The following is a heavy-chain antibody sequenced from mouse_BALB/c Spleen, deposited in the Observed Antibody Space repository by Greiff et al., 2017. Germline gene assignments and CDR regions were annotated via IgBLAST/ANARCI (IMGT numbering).Heavy chain of an antibody. D-gene: IGHD1-1*01. CDR1: GYTFSSYW. CDR3: ARGFYYYGSSYAMDY. Sequence: QVQLKESGAELMKPGASVKISCKATGYTFSSYWIEWVKQRPGHGLEWIGEILPGSGSTNYNEKFKGKATFTADTSSNTAYMQLSSLTSEDSAVYYCARGFYYYGSSYAMDYWGQGTSVTVSS. J-gene: IGHJ4*01. V-gene: IGHV1-9*01. CDR2: ILPGSGST.